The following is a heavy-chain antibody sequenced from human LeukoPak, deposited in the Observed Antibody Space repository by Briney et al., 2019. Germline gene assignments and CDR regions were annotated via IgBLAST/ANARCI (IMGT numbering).Heavy chain of an antibody. CDR3: ARGGAMTTVTTLDY. Sequence: PSETLSLTCTVSDGSISSSSYYWGWIRQPPGKGLEWIGSIYYSGSTYHNPSLKSRVTISVDTSKNQFSLKLSSVTAADTAVYYCARGGAMTTVTTLDYWGQGTLVTVSS. J-gene: IGHJ4*02. CDR1: DGSISSSSYY. D-gene: IGHD4-17*01. CDR2: IYYSGST. V-gene: IGHV4-39*07.